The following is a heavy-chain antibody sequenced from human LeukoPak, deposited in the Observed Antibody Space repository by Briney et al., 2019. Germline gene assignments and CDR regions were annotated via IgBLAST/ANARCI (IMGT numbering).Heavy chain of an antibody. CDR1: GFTFSSYE. CDR3: AKDRAPYYYGSGSYVDY. CDR2: ISSSGSTI. J-gene: IGHJ4*02. V-gene: IGHV3-48*03. Sequence: PGGSLRLSCAASGFTFSSYEMNWVRQAPGKGLEWVSYISSSGSTIYYADSVKGRFTISRDNAKNSLYLQMNSLRAEDTALYYCAKDRAPYYYGSGSYVDYWGQGTLVTVSS. D-gene: IGHD3-10*01.